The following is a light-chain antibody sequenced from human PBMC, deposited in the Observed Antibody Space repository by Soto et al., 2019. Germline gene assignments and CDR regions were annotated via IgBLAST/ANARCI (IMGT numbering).Light chain of an antibody. CDR1: SSDVGSYNL. Sequence: QSALTQPASVSGSPGQSITISCTGTSSDVGSYNLVSWYQQHPGKAPKLMIYEGSKRPSGVSNRFSGSKSGNTASLTISGLQAEDEADYYCCSYAGSSIQWVFGGGTSSPS. CDR2: EGS. V-gene: IGLV2-23*01. J-gene: IGLJ3*02. CDR3: CSYAGSSIQWV.